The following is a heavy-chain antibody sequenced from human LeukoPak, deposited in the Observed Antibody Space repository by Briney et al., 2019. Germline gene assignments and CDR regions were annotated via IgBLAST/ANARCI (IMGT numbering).Heavy chain of an antibody. CDR1: GFTFGDYA. V-gene: IGHV3-49*03. J-gene: IGHJ4*02. Sequence: GRSLRLSCTASGFTFGDYAMSWLRQAPGKGLEWVGFIRSKAYGGTTEYAASVKGRFTIPRDDSKSIAYLQMNSLKTEDTAVYYCTRGGYYDSSGYYYVPDYFDYWGQGTLVTVSS. CDR2: IRSKAYGGTT. D-gene: IGHD3-22*01. CDR3: TRGGYYDSSGYYYVPDYFDY.